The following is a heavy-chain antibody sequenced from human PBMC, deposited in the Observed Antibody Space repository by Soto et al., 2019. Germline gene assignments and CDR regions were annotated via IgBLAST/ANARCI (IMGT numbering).Heavy chain of an antibody. CDR3: ARDTRFGRHSGGMDV. Sequence: ASETLSLTCTVSGGSISSYYWSWIRQPPGKGLEWIGYIYYSGSTNYNPSLKSRVTISVDTSKNQFSLKLSSVTAADTAVYYCARDTRFGRHSGGMDVWGQGTTVTVSS. CDR2: IYYSGST. V-gene: IGHV4-59*01. D-gene: IGHD3-10*01. CDR1: GGSISSYY. J-gene: IGHJ6*02.